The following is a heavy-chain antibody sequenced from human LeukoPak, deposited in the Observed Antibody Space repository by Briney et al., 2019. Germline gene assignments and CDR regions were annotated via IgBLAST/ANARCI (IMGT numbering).Heavy chain of an antibody. Sequence: GGSLRLSCAASGFTFSSYGMSWVRQAPGKGLEWVSSISRSSSYIYYADSVKGRFTISRDNAKNSLYLQMNSLRAEDTAVYYCARARKDYDSSGYYYFDYWGQGTLVTVSS. D-gene: IGHD3-22*01. CDR3: ARARKDYDSSGYYYFDY. J-gene: IGHJ4*02. CDR1: GFTFSSYG. CDR2: ISRSSSYI. V-gene: IGHV3-21*01.